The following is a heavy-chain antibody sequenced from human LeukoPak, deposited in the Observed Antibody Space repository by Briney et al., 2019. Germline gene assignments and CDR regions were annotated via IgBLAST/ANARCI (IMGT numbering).Heavy chain of an antibody. D-gene: IGHD3-3*01. V-gene: IGHV1-18*01. J-gene: IGHJ6*02. CDR1: GYTFTSYG. Sequence: ASVKVSCKASGYTFTSYGISWVRQAPGQRLEWMGWISAYNGNTNYAQKLQGRVTMTTDTSTSTAYMELRSLRSDDTAVYYCARDAAYYDFWSGYLHYGMDVWGQGTTVTVSS. CDR3: ARDAAYYDFWSGYLHYGMDV. CDR2: ISAYNGNT.